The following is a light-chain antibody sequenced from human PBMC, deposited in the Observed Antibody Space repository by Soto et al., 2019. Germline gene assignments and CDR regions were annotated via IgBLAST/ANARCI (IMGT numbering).Light chain of an antibody. Sequence: ISCRSNASLVYCDGIACVSWFQQRPGRSPRRLIYKVSNRDSGVPARFSGIRSGTEYELNIRWLQSYYAALYYCMHRRPGARTVGEGTRLEI. J-gene: IGKJ5*01. CDR1: ASLVYCDGIAC. V-gene: IGKV2-30*01. CDR2: KVS. CDR3: MHRRPGART.